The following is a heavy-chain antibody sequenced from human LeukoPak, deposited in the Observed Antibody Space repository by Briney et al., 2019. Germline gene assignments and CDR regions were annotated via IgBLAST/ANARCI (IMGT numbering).Heavy chain of an antibody. CDR2: ISAYNGNT. V-gene: IGHV1-18*04. CDR3: ARDSPSYRLLVSPIDY. CDR1: GYTFTSYG. D-gene: IGHD2-2*01. Sequence: GASVKVSCKASGYTFTSYGISWVRQAPGQGLEWMGWISAYNGNTNYAQKLQGRVTMTTDTSTSTAYMELRSLRSDDTAVYYCARDSPSYRLLVSPIDYWGQGTLVTVSS. J-gene: IGHJ4*02.